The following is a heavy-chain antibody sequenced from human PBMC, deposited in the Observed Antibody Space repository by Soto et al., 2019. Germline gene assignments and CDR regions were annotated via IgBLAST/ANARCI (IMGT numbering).Heavy chain of an antibody. CDR1: GGSISSYY. J-gene: IGHJ1*01. CDR2: IYDSGTA. Sequence: QVQLQESGPGLVKPSETLSLTCTVSGGSISSYYWSWIRQPPGKGLEWLGHIYDSGTANYNPPLQRRVPLPVATSKNPSSLTLSSVTAADTAMYYCYGSGGTWGQGTLVTVSS. CDR3: YGSGGT. D-gene: IGHD1-26*01. V-gene: IGHV4-59*01.